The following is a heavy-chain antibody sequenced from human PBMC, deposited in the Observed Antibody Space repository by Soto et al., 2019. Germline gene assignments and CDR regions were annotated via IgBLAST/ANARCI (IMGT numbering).Heavy chain of an antibody. CDR3: ARGVEGAAAGNPLYYYFDY. CDR1: GFTFSSYA. V-gene: IGHV3-30-3*01. D-gene: IGHD6-13*01. J-gene: IGHJ4*02. Sequence: GGSLRLSCAASGFTFSSYAMHWVRQAPGKGLEWVAVISYDGSNKYYADSVKGRFTISRDNSKNTLYLQMNSLRAEDTAVYYCARGVEGAAAGNPLYYYFDYWGQGTLVTVSS. CDR2: ISYDGSNK.